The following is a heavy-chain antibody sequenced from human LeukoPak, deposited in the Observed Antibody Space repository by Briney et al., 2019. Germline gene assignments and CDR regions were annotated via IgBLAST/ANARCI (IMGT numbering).Heavy chain of an antibody. V-gene: IGHV4-59*01. Sequence: PSETLSLTCTVSGGSISSYYWNWIRQPPGKGLEWLGHVFYNGATNYNPSLQSRITISVDTSKNQFSLNLSSVTAADTAVYSCARGGPGSGRYFYMDVWGRGTTVTVSS. CDR2: VFYNGAT. CDR1: GGSISSYY. D-gene: IGHD1-14*01. CDR3: ARGGPGSGRYFYMDV. J-gene: IGHJ6*03.